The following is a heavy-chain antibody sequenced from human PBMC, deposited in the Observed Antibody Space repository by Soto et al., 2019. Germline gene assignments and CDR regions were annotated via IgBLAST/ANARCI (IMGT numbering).Heavy chain of an antibody. J-gene: IGHJ6*03. V-gene: IGHV3-23*01. Sequence: GGSLRLSCAASGFTFSSYAMSWVHQAPGKGLEWVSAISGSGGSTYYADSVKGRFTISRDNSKNTLYLQMNSLRAEDTAVYYCAKGPGLGYCSGGSCYDDYYYMDVWGKGTTVTVSS. CDR2: ISGSGGST. D-gene: IGHD2-15*01. CDR3: AKGPGLGYCSGGSCYDDYYYMDV. CDR1: GFTFSSYA.